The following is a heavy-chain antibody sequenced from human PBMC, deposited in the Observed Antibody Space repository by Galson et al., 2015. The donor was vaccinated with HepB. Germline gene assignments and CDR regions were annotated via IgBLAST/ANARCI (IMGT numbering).Heavy chain of an antibody. CDR1: GFTFSSYA. CDR2: ISGSGGST. V-gene: IGHV3-23*01. Sequence: SLRLSCAASGFTFSSYAMSWVRQAPGKGLEWVSAISGSGGSTYYADSVKGRFTISRDNSKNTLYLQMNSLRAEDTAVYYCARGQYSSSSVSSSFVYWGQGTLVTVSS. CDR3: ARGQYSSSSVSSSFVY. D-gene: IGHD6-6*01. J-gene: IGHJ4*02.